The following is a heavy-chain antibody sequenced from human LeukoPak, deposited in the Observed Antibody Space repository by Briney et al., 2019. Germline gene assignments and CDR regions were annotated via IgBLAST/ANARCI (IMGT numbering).Heavy chain of an antibody. CDR1: GYTFNNYD. CDR2: MNPKSDNT. Sequence: GASVKVSCKASGYTFNNYDVYWVRQATGQGLEWLGWMNPKSDNTGYAEKFQGRLTMTMNTSITTAYMELSSLRSEDTALYYCARCGVGVRKRIDFWGQGTLVTASS. CDR3: ARCGVGVRKRIDF. J-gene: IGHJ4*02. D-gene: IGHD2-21*01. V-gene: IGHV1-8*01.